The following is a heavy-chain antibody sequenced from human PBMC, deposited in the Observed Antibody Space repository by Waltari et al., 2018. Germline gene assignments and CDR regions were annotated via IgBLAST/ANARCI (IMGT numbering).Heavy chain of an antibody. V-gene: IGHV4-59*11. Sequence: QVQLQESGPGLVKPSETLSLTCTVSGGSISSHYWSWIRQPPGKGLEWIGYIYYSGSTNYNPSLKSRVTISVDTSKNQFSLKLSSVTAADTAVYYCARESYGDYGYYYGMDVWGQGTTVTVSS. CDR1: GGSISSHY. CDR2: IYYSGST. CDR3: ARESYGDYGYYYGMDV. D-gene: IGHD4-17*01. J-gene: IGHJ6*02.